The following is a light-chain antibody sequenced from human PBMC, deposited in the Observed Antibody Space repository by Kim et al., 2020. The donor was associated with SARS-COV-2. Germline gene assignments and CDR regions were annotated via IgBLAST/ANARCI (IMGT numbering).Light chain of an antibody. J-gene: IGLJ2*01. V-gene: IGLV3-19*01. CDR3: NSRDNSAKVI. Sequence: SSELTQDPAVSVALGQTVRITCQGDNLRNYYATWYQHKPVQAPVLAIYGRNSRPSGIPDRFSGSTSGNTASLTITGAQAEDEADYYCNSRDNSAKVIFGGGTQLTVL. CDR2: GRN. CDR1: NLRNYY.